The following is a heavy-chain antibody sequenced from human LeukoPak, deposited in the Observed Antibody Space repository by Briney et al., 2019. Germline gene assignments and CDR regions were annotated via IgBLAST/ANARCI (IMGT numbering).Heavy chain of an antibody. CDR2: IGNNGGGI. Sequence: AGGSLRLSCAASGFTFSTYTMYWVRHPPGKRLEWVSIIGNNGGGIHYADSVGGRFTISRDNSKNALYLQMNSLRVEDTAVYYCAIDPNWGTHSWGQGVLVTVSS. V-gene: IGHV3-23*01. CDR1: GFTFSTYT. CDR3: AIDPNWGTHS. D-gene: IGHD7-27*01. J-gene: IGHJ4*02.